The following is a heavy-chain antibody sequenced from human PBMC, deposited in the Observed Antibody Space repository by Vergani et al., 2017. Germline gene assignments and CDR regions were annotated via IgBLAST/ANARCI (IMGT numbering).Heavy chain of an antibody. Sequence: QVQLQESGPGLVKPPGTLSLTCAVSGGSISGTNWWSWVRQSPGKGLEWIGEIYHSGSTNYNPSLKSRVTISVDKSKNQFSLNLTSVTAADTAVYYCAKGPTSSRGYFDHWGQGTLVIASS. CDR3: AKGPTSSRGYFDH. CDR2: IYHSGST. J-gene: IGHJ4*03. D-gene: IGHD5-24*01. CDR1: GGSISGTNW. V-gene: IGHV4-4*03.